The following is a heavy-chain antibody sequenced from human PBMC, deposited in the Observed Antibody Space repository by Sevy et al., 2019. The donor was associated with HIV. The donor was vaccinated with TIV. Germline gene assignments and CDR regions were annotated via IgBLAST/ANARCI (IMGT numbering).Heavy chain of an antibody. J-gene: IGHJ6*02. CDR3: SRGVISPVADV. V-gene: IGHV3-11*01. CDR2: ITVTGITI. D-gene: IGHD2-21*01. CDR1: GFTSTDYY. Sequence: GGSLRLSCAASGFTSTDYYMSWIRQAPGKGLEWVSYITVTGITIYYADSVKGRFTISRDNAKNSLYLQMNSLRAEDTAVYYCSRGVISPVADVWGQGTTVTVSS.